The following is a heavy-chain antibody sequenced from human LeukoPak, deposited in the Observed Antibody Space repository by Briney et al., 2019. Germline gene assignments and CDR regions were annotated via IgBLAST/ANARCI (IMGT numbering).Heavy chain of an antibody. V-gene: IGHV3-30*03. CDR3: ARAPLAGAFDI. J-gene: IGHJ3*02. Sequence: GGSLRLSCAASGFTFSSYGMHWVRQAPGKGLEWVAVISYDGSNKYYADSVKGRFTISRDNSKNTLYLQMNSLRAEDTAVYYCARAPLAGAFDIWGQGTMVTVSS. CDR2: ISYDGSNK. CDR1: GFTFSSYG.